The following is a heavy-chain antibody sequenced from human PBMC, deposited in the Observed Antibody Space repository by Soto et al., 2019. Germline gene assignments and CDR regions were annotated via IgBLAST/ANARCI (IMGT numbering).Heavy chain of an antibody. CDR2: IYYSGST. D-gene: IGHD3-3*01. J-gene: IGHJ6*03. V-gene: IGHV4-59*01. CDR3: ARGTNIRYYYYYYMDV. CDR1: GGSISSYY. Sequence: SETLSLTCTVSGGSISSYYWSWIRQPPGKGLEWIGYIYYSGSTNYNPSLKSRVTISVDTSKNQFSLKLSSVTAADTAVYYCARGTNIRYYYYYYMDVWGKGTTVTVSS.